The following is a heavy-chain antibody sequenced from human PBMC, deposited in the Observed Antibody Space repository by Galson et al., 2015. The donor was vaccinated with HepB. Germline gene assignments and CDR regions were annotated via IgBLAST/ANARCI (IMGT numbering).Heavy chain of an antibody. CDR2: ISAYTGNT. CDR1: GYTFNSYG. D-gene: IGHD1-26*01. V-gene: IGHV1-18*04. J-gene: IGHJ6*03. Sequence: SVKVSCKASGYTFNSYGISWVRQAPGQGLEWMGWISAYTGNTKYAQKFQGRVTITRDTSASTVYMELSSLKSEDTAVYYCAREGGPYYYYFMDLWGKGTTVTVSS. CDR3: AREGGPYYYYFMDL.